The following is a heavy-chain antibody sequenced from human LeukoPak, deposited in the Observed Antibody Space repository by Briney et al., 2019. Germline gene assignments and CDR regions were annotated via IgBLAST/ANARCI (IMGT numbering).Heavy chain of an antibody. CDR1: GFTFSSYA. CDR3: ARDQARRGVFDY. CDR2: ISYDGSNK. V-gene: IGHV3-30-3*01. Sequence: GGSLRLSCAASGFTFSSYAMHWVRQAPGKGLEWVAVISYDGSNKYYADSVKGRFTISRDNSKNTLYLQMNSLRAEDTAVYYCARDQARRGVFDYWGQGTLVTVSS. J-gene: IGHJ4*02. D-gene: IGHD6-6*01.